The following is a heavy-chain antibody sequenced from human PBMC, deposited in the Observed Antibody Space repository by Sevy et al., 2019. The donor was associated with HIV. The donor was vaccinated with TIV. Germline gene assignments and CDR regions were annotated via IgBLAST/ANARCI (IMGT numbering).Heavy chain of an antibody. CDR1: GFTFSDYY. V-gene: IGHV3-11*04. CDR2: ISSSGSTI. J-gene: IGHJ6*02. D-gene: IGHD5-12*01. CDR3: ARDGRGLRGKGLRYYYYGMDV. Sequence: GGSLRLSCAASGFTFSDYYMSWIRQAPGKGLEWVSYISSSGSTIYYADSVKGRFTISRDNAKNSLYLQMNSLRAEDTAVDYCARDGRGLRGKGLRYYYYGMDVWGQGTTVTVSS.